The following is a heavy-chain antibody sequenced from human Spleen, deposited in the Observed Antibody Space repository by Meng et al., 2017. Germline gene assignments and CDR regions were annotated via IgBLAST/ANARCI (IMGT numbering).Heavy chain of an antibody. CDR2: IRNKDYGGTT. J-gene: IGHJ4*02. CDR1: GFTFGDYA. V-gene: IGHV3-49*04. Sequence: GESLKISCTASGFTFGDYATSWVRQAPGKGLEWVGFIRNKDYGGTTEYAASAKGRFTISRDDSKNIVYLQMTSLKAEDTAVYYCTRGPSGSYYKVDFDYWGQGTLVTVSS. D-gene: IGHD3-10*01. CDR3: TRGPSGSYYKVDFDY.